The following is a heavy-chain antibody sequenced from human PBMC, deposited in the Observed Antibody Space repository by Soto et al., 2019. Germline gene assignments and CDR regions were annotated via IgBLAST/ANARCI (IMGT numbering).Heavy chain of an antibody. CDR1: GFTFSNYW. CDR2: IDSDGSRI. J-gene: IGHJ4*02. D-gene: IGHD2-15*01. Sequence: EVQLVESGGGLVQPGESLRLSCAASGFTFSNYWMHWVRQAPGKGLVWVSRIDSDGSRITYADFVKGRFTISRDNAKNTVYLHMKSLTAEDAAVYYCVRTSLVVAVATREDFWGQGTLVTVSS. CDR3: VRTSLVVAVATREDF. V-gene: IGHV3-74*01.